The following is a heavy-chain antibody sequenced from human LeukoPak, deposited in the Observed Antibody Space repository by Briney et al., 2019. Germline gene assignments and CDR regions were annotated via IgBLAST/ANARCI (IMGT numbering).Heavy chain of an antibody. CDR3: ALWGHYDFWTPPDDDAFDI. J-gene: IGHJ3*02. D-gene: IGHD3-3*01. CDR1: GFTFSSYS. CDR2: ISSSSSTI. V-gene: IGHV3-48*01. Sequence: PGGSLRLSCAASGFTFSSYSMNWVRQAPGKGLEWVSYISSSSSTIYYADSVKGRFTISRDNAKNSLYLQMNSLRAEDTAVYYCALWGHYDFWTPPDDDAFDIWGQGTMVTVSS.